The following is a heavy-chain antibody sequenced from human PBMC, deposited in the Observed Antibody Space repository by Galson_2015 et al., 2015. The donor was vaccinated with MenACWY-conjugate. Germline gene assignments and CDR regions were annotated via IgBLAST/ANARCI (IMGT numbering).Heavy chain of an antibody. J-gene: IGHJ4*02. CDR2: INVDGSEE. Sequence: SLRLSCAASGFTFSSYAMTRVRQAPGKGLEWVANINVDGSEENYMDSVRGRFTISRDNAKNSLFLQVNTLRAEDTAVYYCARGTLAVAGTDYWGQGTLVTVSS. D-gene: IGHD6-19*01. CDR1: GFTFSSYA. CDR3: ARGTLAVAGTDY. V-gene: IGHV3-7*01.